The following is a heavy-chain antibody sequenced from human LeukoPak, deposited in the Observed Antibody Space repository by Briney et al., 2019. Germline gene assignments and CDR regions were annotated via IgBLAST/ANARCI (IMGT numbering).Heavy chain of an antibody. D-gene: IGHD1-14*01. CDR3: TRDRGAYNLYDY. Sequence: RTGGSLRLSCTASGFTFGDYAMSWIRRAPGKGLEWVGFIRSKAYGETADYAASVKGRFTISRDDSKAIAYLQMNSLKTEDTAVYHCTRDRGAYNLYDYWGQGTLVTVSS. J-gene: IGHJ4*02. CDR1: GFTFGDYA. CDR2: IRSKAYGETA. V-gene: IGHV3-49*03.